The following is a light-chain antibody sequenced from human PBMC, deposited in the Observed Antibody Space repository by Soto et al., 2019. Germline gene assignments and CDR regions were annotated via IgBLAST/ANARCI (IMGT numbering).Light chain of an antibody. CDR3: VSWDGSLNSLL. J-gene: IGLJ2*01. CDR2: GTH. V-gene: IGLV1-47*01. Sequence: QSVLTHPPSASGTPGLRVTISCSGSSSNIGSNFVYWYQHLPGAAPKLLIYGTHQRPSGVPDRFSASKSGASASLAISGLRSEDEADYYCVSWDGSLNSLLFGGGTKVTVL. CDR1: SSNIGSNF.